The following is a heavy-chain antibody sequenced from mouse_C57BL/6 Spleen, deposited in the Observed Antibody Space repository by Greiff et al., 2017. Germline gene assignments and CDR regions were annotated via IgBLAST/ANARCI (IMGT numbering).Heavy chain of an antibody. Sequence: VQLQQPGAELVKPGASVKMSCKASGYTFTSYWITWVKQRPGQGLEWIGDIYPGSGSTNYNEKFKSKATLTVDTSSSTAYMQLSSLTSEDSAVYYCARGITTVQLGAYWGQGTLVTVSA. D-gene: IGHD1-1*01. CDR2: IYPGSGST. V-gene: IGHV1-55*01. J-gene: IGHJ3*01. CDR3: ARGITTVQLGAY. CDR1: GYTFTSYW.